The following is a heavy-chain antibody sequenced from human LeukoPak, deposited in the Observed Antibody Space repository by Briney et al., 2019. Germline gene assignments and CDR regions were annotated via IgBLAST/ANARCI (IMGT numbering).Heavy chain of an antibody. Sequence: PSETLSLTSTVSGSISSYYWSWIRQPPGKGLEWIGYIYTSGTNNYNPSLKSRVTISVDTSKNQFSLDLSSVTAADSAVYYCARQKCTSASCLTKNAFDVWGQGTMVTVSS. CDR3: ARQKCTSASCLTKNAFDV. V-gene: IGHV4-4*09. CDR2: IYTSGTN. J-gene: IGHJ3*01. CDR1: GSISSYY. D-gene: IGHD2-2*01.